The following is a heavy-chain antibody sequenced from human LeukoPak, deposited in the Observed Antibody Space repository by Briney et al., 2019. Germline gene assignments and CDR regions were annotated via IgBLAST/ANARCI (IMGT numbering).Heavy chain of an antibody. Sequence: GGSLILSCAASGFTFSNYYMSWIRQAPGKGLEWVSYITSGSTYTNYADSEKGRFTISRDNSKNSLYLQMNSLSAEDTAVYYCARVKGTYCTSTTCQPAFDIWGQGTMVTVSS. CDR1: GFTFSNYY. V-gene: IGHV3-11*05. CDR2: ITSGSTYT. D-gene: IGHD2-2*01. J-gene: IGHJ3*02. CDR3: ARVKGTYCTSTTCQPAFDI.